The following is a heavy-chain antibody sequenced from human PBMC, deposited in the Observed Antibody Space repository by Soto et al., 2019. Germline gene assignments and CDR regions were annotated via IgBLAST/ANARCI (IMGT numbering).Heavy chain of an antibody. CDR1: GFTFSSYA. Sequence: GGSLRLSCAASGFTFSSYAMSWVRQAPGKGLEWVSAISGSGGSTYYADSVKGRFTISRDNSKNTLYLQMNSLRAEDTAVYYCTCVDFWSGYYTRGYWGQGTLVTVSS. D-gene: IGHD3-3*01. V-gene: IGHV3-23*01. J-gene: IGHJ4*02. CDR3: TCVDFWSGYYTRGY. CDR2: ISGSGGST.